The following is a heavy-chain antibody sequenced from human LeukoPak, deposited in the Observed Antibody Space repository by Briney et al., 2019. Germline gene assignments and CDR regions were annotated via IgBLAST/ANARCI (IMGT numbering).Heavy chain of an antibody. CDR1: GASISSYY. Sequence: SETLSLTCTVSGASISSYYWSWIRQPPGKGLEWIGYIYYSGSTNYNPSLKSRVTMSIDTSKSQFSLKLSSVTAADTAVYYCGRDYGDYPYWYFDPWGRGTVVTVSS. CDR3: GRDYGDYPYWYFDP. J-gene: IGHJ2*01. CDR2: IYYSGST. D-gene: IGHD4-17*01. V-gene: IGHV4-59*08.